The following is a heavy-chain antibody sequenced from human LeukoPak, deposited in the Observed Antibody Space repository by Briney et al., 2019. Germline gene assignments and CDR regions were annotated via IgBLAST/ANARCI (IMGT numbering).Heavy chain of an antibody. V-gene: IGHV3-9*03. CDR1: GFTFDDYA. CDR3: AKSDSYGYYFDY. D-gene: IGHD5-18*01. Sequence: GGSLRLSCAASGFTFDDYAMHWVRQAPGKCLEWVSGISWNSGSIGYADSVKGRFTISRDNAKNSLYLQMNSLRAEDMALYYCAKSDSYGYYFDYWGQGTLVTVSS. J-gene: IGHJ4*02. CDR2: ISWNSGSI.